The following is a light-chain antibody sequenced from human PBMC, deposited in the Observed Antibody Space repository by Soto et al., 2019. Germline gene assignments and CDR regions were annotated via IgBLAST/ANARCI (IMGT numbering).Light chain of an antibody. V-gene: IGKV1-12*01. J-gene: IGKJ2*01. CDR3: QQANSFPRT. CDR1: QDISNW. Sequence: DLQMTQSPSSVSASVGDRVTITCRASQDISNWLAWYQQIPGKAPKLLIHAASNLQSGVPSRFSGSGSGTEFSLTISSLQPEDFATYYCQQANSFPRTFGQGTKLEIK. CDR2: AAS.